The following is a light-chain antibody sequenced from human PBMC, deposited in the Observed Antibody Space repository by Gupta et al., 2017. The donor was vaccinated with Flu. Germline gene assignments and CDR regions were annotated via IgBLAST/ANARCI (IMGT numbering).Light chain of an antibody. Sequence: PSTLTASVGDRVTITGRASQNFNRYLDWYQQKPGKAPKFLIYKASRVESGVPSRFSGSGFGTEFTLTISSRQPEDFANYYCQHKNSTPCTFGQGTKVEIK. V-gene: IGKV1-5*03. CDR2: KAS. CDR3: QHKNSTPCT. J-gene: IGKJ1*01. CDR1: QNFNRY.